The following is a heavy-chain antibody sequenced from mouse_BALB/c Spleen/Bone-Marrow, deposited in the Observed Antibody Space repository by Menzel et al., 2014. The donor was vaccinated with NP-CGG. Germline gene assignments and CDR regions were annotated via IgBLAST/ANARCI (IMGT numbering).Heavy chain of an antibody. Sequence: QVQLQQSGPGLVAPSQSLSITCTVSGYSLSRYSIHWIRQPPGNGLEWLGMIWGGGSTDYNSALKSKLSISKDNSKSQVFLKMNSLQTDDTAIYYCARNLRDPFAYWGQGTLVTVSA. CDR1: GYSLSRYS. V-gene: IGHV2-6-4*01. CDR3: ARNLRDPFAY. CDR2: IWGGGST. J-gene: IGHJ3*01.